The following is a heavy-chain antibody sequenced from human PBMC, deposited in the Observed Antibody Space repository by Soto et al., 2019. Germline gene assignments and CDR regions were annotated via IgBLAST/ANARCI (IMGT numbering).Heavy chain of an antibody. Sequence: EVQLVESGGGLVQPGGSLRLSCAASGFTVSSNYMSWVRQAPGKGLEWVSVIYSGGSTNYADSVKGRFTISRDNSKNTLDLQMNRLRAEDTAVYYCAREGVVAASDWGQGTLVTVSS. D-gene: IGHD2-15*01. CDR3: AREGVVAASD. V-gene: IGHV3-66*01. CDR2: IYSGGST. J-gene: IGHJ4*02. CDR1: GFTVSSNY.